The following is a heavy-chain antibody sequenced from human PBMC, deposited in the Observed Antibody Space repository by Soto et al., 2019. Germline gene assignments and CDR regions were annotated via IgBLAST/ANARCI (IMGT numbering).Heavy chain of an antibody. J-gene: IGHJ5*02. V-gene: IGHV2-5*01. Sequence: QITLRESGPTLVQPTQTLTLTCSFSGFSLTTVAVAVGWIRQPPGRALERVAFSYGNCDKYYNPSLNNRLTTDKDTAKNQVVLTMTNIAPVDTATSHRTHGRASCYGATCRVWFGAGGQVTLFTLSS. CDR2: SYGNCDK. CDR1: GFSLTTVAVA. D-gene: IGHD5-18*01. CDR3: THGRASCYGATCRVWFGA.